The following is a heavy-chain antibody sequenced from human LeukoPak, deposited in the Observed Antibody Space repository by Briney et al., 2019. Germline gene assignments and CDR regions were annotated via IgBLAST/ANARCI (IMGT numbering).Heavy chain of an antibody. CDR1: GGSISGSY. D-gene: IGHD2-21*02. V-gene: IGHV4-59*01. J-gene: IGHJ3*02. Sequence: SETLSLTCTVSGGSISGSYWSWIRQPPGKGLEWIGYVYYRGNTNYNPSLKSRVTISVGTSKNQFSLKLSSVTAADTAVYYCARRLGCGGDCFNDAFDIWGQGTVVTVSS. CDR3: ARRLGCGGDCFNDAFDI. CDR2: VYYRGNT.